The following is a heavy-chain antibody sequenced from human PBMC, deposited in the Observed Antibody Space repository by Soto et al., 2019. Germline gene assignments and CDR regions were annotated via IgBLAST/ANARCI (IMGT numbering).Heavy chain of an antibody. CDR2: ISGSGGIT. Sequence: GGSLRLSCAASGFTFSSYALRWVRQAPWKGLEWVSAISGSGGITYYADSVKGRFTISRENAKNPLYVQMNSLRAEDTAVYYCAKGYYYDSSGYYPWRPYWAQGTLVTVSS. D-gene: IGHD3-22*01. V-gene: IGHV3-23*01. CDR3: AKGYYYDSSGYYPWRPY. J-gene: IGHJ4*02. CDR1: GFTFSSYA.